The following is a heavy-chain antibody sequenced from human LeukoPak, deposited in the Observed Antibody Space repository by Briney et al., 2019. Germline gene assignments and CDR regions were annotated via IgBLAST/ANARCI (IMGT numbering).Heavy chain of an antibody. V-gene: IGHV3-30*04. D-gene: IGHD1-26*01. CDR2: ISYDGSNK. Sequence: HSGEALRLSCAASRITFSIYAMPWVPQAPGKGLEWEAVISYDGSNKYYADSVKGRFTSSRDNSKNTLYLQTKSLRAEDTAVYYCATSGTYSTGYFDYWGQGTMVTVSS. J-gene: IGHJ4*02. CDR1: RITFSIYA. CDR3: ATSGTYSTGYFDY.